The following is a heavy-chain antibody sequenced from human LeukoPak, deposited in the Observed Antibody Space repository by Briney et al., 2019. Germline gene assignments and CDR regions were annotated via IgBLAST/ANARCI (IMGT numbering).Heavy chain of an antibody. V-gene: IGHV1-8*01. CDR3: AGGPGSSSGHYYYYYYMDV. CDR2: MNPNSGNT. J-gene: IGHJ6*03. CDR1: GYTFTSYD. Sequence: ASVKVSCRASGYTFTSYDINWVRQATGQGLEWMGWMNPNSGNTGYAQKFQGRVTMTRNTSISTAYMELSSLRSEDTAVYYCAGGPGSSSGHYYYYYYMDVWGKGTTVTVSS. D-gene: IGHD6-6*01.